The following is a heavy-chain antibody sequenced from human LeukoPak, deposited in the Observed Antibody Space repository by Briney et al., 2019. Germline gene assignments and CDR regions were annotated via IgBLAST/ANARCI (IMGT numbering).Heavy chain of an antibody. CDR3: ARLAYCGGDCFYWVDY. CDR2: ISGRSSYT. CDR1: GFTLSDYY. Sequence: GGSLRLSCAASGFTLSDYYMSWIRQAPGKGLEWVSYISGRSSYTNYADSVNGRFTTSRDSAKNSLNLQMNSLRAEDTAVYYCARLAYCGGDCFYWVDYWGQGTLVTVSS. J-gene: IGHJ4*02. D-gene: IGHD2-21*02. V-gene: IGHV3-11*03.